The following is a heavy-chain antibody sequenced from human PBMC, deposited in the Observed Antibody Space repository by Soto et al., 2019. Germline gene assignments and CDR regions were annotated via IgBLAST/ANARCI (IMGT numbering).Heavy chain of an antibody. CDR2: ISSSSSYI. J-gene: IGHJ4*02. CDR3: ARVQKDDIYDY. V-gene: IGHV3-21*01. CDR1: GFTFSSYS. D-gene: IGHD3-9*01. Sequence: EVQLVESGGGLVKPGGSLRLSCAASGFTFSSYSMNWVRQAPGKGLEWVSSISSSSSYIYYADSVKGRFTISRDNAKNSLYLQMNSLRAEDKAVYYCARVQKDDIYDYWGQGTLVTVSS.